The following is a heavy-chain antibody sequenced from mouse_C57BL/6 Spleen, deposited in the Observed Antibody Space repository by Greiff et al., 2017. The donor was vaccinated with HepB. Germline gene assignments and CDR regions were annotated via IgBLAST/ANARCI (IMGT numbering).Heavy chain of an antibody. Sequence: EVQLQQSGPELVKPGASVKISCKASGYSFTGYYMNWVKQSPEKSLEWIGEINPSTGGTTYNQKFKAKATLTVDKSSSTAYMQLKSLTSEDSAVYYCARSLYDGFAYWGQGTLVTVSA. CDR1: GYSFTGYY. D-gene: IGHD2-3*01. V-gene: IGHV1-42*01. CDR3: ARSLYDGFAY. J-gene: IGHJ3*01. CDR2: INPSTGGT.